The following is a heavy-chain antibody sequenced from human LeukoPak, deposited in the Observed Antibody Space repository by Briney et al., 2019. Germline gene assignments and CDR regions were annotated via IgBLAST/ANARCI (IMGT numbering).Heavy chain of an antibody. CDR2: ISSRSSTI. J-gene: IGHJ6*03. CDR1: GFTFSSYS. D-gene: IGHD3-10*01. V-gene: IGHV3-48*01. CDR3: AREXMIRGWDYYYMDV. Sequence: AGGSLRLSCAAAGFTFSSYSMNWVRRAPGKGLEWVAYISSRSSTIYYADSVKGRFTISRDNAKNSLYLQMNSLRAEDTAVYYCAREXMIRGWDYYYMDVWGKGTTVTVSS.